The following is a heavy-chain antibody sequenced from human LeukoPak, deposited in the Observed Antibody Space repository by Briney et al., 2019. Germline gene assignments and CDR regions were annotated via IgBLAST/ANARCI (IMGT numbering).Heavy chain of an antibody. D-gene: IGHD1-26*01. CDR1: GGSISSGGYY. CDR3: ASYPPTIGNAFDI. CDR2: IYYSGST. Sequence: SETLSLTCTVSGGSISSGGYYWSWIRQPPGKGLEWIGYIYYSGSTYYNPSLKSRVTISVDTSKNQFSLKLSSVTAADTAVYYCASYPPTIGNAFDIWGQGTMVTVSS. J-gene: IGHJ3*02. V-gene: IGHV4-30-4*01.